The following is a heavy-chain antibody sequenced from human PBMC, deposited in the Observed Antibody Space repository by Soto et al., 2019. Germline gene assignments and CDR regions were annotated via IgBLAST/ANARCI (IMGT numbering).Heavy chain of an antibody. CDR1: GYTFTSYG. CDR2: ISAYNGNT. J-gene: IGHJ5*02. V-gene: IGHV1-18*01. D-gene: IGHD3-3*01. CDR3: ARGSGILRFLEWSFGWLDP. Sequence: GASVKVSCKASGYTFTSYGISWVRQAPGQGLEWMGWISAYNGNTNYAQKLQGRVTMTTDTSTSTAYMELRSLRSDDTAVYYCARGSGILRFLEWSFGWLDPSGQGPLVTVYS.